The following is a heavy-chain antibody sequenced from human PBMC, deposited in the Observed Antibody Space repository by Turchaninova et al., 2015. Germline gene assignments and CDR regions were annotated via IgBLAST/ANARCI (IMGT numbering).Heavy chain of an antibody. CDR3: ARVDYDHIWGSSIXX. V-gene: IGHV4-39*01. CDR2: IYNSGRP. CDR1: GGSISSTSYS. J-gene: IGHJ4*02. D-gene: IGHD3-16*01. Sequence: QLQLQESGPGLVKPSETLSLTCIVSGGSISSTSYSWGWIRQPPGKGLEWIGRIYNSGRPYYNPSINRRGXISXXXSKXQFSLXXSSXXXADTAVYXXARVDYDHIWGSSIXXWGQGXLVTVAS.